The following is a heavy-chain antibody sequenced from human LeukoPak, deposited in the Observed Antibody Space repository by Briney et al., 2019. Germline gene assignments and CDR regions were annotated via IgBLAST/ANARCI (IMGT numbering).Heavy chain of an antibody. CDR2: INPNSGGT. D-gene: IGHD5-18*01. Sequence: ASVKVSCKASGYTFTDYYMHWVRQAPGQGLEWMGWINPNSGGTNYAQKFQGRVTMTRDTSISTAYMELSRLRLDDTAVYYCVRSSGYSIGGPEDYWGQGTLVTVSS. V-gene: IGHV1-2*02. CDR1: GYTFTDYY. CDR3: VRSSGYSIGGPEDY. J-gene: IGHJ4*02.